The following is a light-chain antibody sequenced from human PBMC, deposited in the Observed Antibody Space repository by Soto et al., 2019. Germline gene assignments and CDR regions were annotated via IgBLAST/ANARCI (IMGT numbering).Light chain of an antibody. V-gene: IGLV2-14*03. Sequence: QSVLTQPASVSGSPGQSITISCTGTVSDVGGYDSVSWYQQHPGRAPKLIIYGVNNRPSGVSNRFSASKSADTASLTISGLQAEDEANYYCCSYTTSTTYAFGTGTKVTVL. CDR1: VSDVGGYDS. J-gene: IGLJ1*01. CDR3: CSYTTSTTYA. CDR2: GVN.